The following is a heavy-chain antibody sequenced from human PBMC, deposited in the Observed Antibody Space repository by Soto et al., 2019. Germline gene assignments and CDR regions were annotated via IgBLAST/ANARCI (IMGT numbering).Heavy chain of an antibody. Sequence: GGTLRLPCAASGLTFSSYAMSWVRQAPGKGLEWVSAISGSGGSTYYADSVKGRFTISRDNSKNTLYLHLNSLRAADTAVYYFVKSKGSEPPANTYDCWVQGTFVTV. J-gene: IGHJ4*02. CDR2: ISGSGGST. CDR3: VKSKGSEPPANTYDC. D-gene: IGHD2-8*01. V-gene: IGHV3-23*01. CDR1: GLTFSSYA.